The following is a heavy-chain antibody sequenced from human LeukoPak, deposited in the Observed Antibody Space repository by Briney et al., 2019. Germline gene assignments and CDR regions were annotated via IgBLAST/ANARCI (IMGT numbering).Heavy chain of an antibody. CDR2: ITPIFGTA. Sequence: SVKVSCKASGGTFSSYAISWVRQAPGQGLEWMGGITPIFGTANYAQKFQGRVTITADESTSTAYMELSSLRSEDTAVYYCAKDTSGWSHFHYWGQGTLVTVSS. CDR1: GGTFSSYA. D-gene: IGHD6-19*01. V-gene: IGHV1-69*13. CDR3: AKDTSGWSHFHY. J-gene: IGHJ4*02.